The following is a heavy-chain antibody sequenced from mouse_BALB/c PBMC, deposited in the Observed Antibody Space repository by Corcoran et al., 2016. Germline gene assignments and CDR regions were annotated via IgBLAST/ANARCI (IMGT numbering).Heavy chain of an antibody. CDR1: GYSITSGYY. V-gene: IGHV3-6*02. CDR2: ISYDGSN. D-gene: IGHD2-13*01. CDR3: ARDRDVDY. Sequence: DVQLQESGPGLVKPSQSLSLTCSVTGYSITSGYYWNWIRQFPGNKLEWMGYISYDGSNNYNPSLKNRISITRDTSKNQFFLKLNSVTTEDTATYYCARDRDVDYGGQGTTLTVSS. J-gene: IGHJ2*01.